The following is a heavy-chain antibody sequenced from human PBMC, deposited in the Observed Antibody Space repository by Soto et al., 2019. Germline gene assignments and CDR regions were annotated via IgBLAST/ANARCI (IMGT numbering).Heavy chain of an antibody. CDR3: AKDLITFGGVIVMADAFDI. V-gene: IGHV3-30*18. J-gene: IGHJ3*02. Sequence: ESGGGVVQPGRSLRLSCAASGFTFSSYGMHWVRQAPGKGLEWVAVISYDGSNKYYADSVKGRFTISRDNSKNTLYLQMNSLIAEDTAVYYCAKDLITFGGVIVMADAFDIWGQGTMVTVSS. CDR1: GFTFSSYG. CDR2: ISYDGSNK. D-gene: IGHD3-16*02.